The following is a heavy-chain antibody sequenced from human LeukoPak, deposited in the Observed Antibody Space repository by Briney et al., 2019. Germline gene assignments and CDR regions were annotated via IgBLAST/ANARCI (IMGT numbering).Heavy chain of an antibody. J-gene: IGHJ4*02. Sequence: PGGSLRLSCAASGFTFSSYGMHWVRQAPGKGLEWVAFIRYDGSNQYYADSVKGRFTISRDNSKNTLYLQMNSLRAEDTAVYYCAKDEASRIAVAGFFDYWGQGTLVTVSS. CDR1: GFTFSSYG. V-gene: IGHV3-30*02. CDR2: IRYDGSNQ. CDR3: AKDEASRIAVAGFFDY. D-gene: IGHD6-19*01.